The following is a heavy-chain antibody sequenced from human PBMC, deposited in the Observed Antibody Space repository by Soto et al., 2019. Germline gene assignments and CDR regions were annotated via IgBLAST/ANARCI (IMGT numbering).Heavy chain of an antibody. J-gene: IGHJ6*02. CDR3: ARDEGNYYGSGSYNYYYYYYGMDV. Sequence: GGSLRLSCAASGFTFSSYAMNWVRQAPGKGLEWVSAISGSGGNTFYADSVKGRFTISRDNAKNSLYLQMNSLRAEDTAVYYCARDEGNYYGSGSYNYYYYYYGMDVWGQGTTVTVS. D-gene: IGHD3-10*01. CDR2: ISGSGGNT. CDR1: GFTFSSYA. V-gene: IGHV3-21*01.